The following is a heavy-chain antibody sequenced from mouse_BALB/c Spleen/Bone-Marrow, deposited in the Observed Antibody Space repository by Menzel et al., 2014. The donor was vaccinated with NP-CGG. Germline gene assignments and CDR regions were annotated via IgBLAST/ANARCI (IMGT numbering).Heavy chain of an antibody. CDR2: INPYNDGT. Sequence: LVESGPELVKPGASVKMSCKASGYTFTSYVMHWVKQKPGQGLEWIGYINPYNDGTKYNEKFKGKATLTSDKSSSTAYMELSSLTSEDSAVYYCARREDGYGTFYWYLDVWGAGTTVTVSS. CDR1: GYTFTSYV. J-gene: IGHJ1*01. CDR3: ARREDGYGTFYWYLDV. V-gene: IGHV1-14*01. D-gene: IGHD2-2*01.